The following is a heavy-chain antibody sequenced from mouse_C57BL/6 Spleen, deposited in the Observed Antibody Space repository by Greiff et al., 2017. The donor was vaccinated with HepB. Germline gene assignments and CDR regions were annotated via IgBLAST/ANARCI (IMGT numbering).Heavy chain of an antibody. Sequence: EVQRVESEGGLVQPGSSMKLSCTASGFTFSDYYMAWVRQVPEKGLEWVANITYDGSSTYYLDSLKSRFIISRDNAKNILYLQMSSLKSEDTATYYCAREGVYDYDGFAYWGQGTLVTVSA. J-gene: IGHJ3*01. CDR2: ITYDGSST. CDR3: AREGVYDYDGFAY. CDR1: GFTFSDYY. V-gene: IGHV5-16*01. D-gene: IGHD2-4*01.